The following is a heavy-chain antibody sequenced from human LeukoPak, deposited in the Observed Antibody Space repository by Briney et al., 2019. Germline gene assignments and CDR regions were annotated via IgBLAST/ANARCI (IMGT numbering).Heavy chain of an antibody. J-gene: IGHJ4*02. V-gene: IGHV3-23*01. Sequence: PGGSLRLSCAASGFTFSSYAMSWVRQAPEKGVEWVSAISGSGGSTYYADSVKGRFTISRDNSKNTLYLQMNSLSAEDTAVYYCAAYYDSSGYYRTPFDYWGQGTLVTVST. CDR1: GFTFSSYA. CDR3: AAYYDSSGYYRTPFDY. CDR2: ISGSGGST. D-gene: IGHD3-22*01.